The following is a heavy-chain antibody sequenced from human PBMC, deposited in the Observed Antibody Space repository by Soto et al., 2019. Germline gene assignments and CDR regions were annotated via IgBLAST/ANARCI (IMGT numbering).Heavy chain of an antibody. J-gene: IGHJ4*02. CDR1: GFTFSSYG. V-gene: IGHV3-33*01. Sequence: QVQLVESGGGVVQPGRSLRLSCAASGFTFSSYGMHWVRQAPGKGLEWVAVIWYDGSNKYYADSVKGRFTISRDNSKKTLHLQMNSLRAEDTAVYYGARESTREGYYFVYWGQGTLVTVSS. CDR3: ARESTREGYYFVY. CDR2: IWYDGSNK.